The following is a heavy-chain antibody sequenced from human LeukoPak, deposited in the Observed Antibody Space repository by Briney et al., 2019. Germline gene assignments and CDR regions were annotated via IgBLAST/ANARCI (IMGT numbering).Heavy chain of an antibody. J-gene: IGHJ4*02. V-gene: IGHV4-59*01. Sequence: SETLSLTCNVSGGSISSYYWNWIRQPPGKGLEWIGYMHYSGSTNYNPSLKNRVTVSVDTSKNQFSLKLSSVTAADTAVYYCARGRPAAGQDSFDYWGQGTLVTVSS. D-gene: IGHD6-13*01. CDR1: GGSISSYY. CDR3: ARGRPAAGQDSFDY. CDR2: MHYSGST.